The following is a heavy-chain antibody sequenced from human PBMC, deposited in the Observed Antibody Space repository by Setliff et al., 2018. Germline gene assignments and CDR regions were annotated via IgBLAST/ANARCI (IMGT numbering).Heavy chain of an antibody. J-gene: IGHJ3*02. CDR3: ARSFISGFYHQRDAYDI. Sequence: ASVKVSCKASGYMFRSYGINWIRQAPGQGPEWMGWISAYNDNTNSAEKFQDRITITADTSTSTSYMELRSLTSDDTAVYFCARSFISGFYHQRDAYDIWGQGTLVTVSS. D-gene: IGHD5-12*01. V-gene: IGHV1-18*01. CDR2: ISAYNDNT. CDR1: GYMFRSYG.